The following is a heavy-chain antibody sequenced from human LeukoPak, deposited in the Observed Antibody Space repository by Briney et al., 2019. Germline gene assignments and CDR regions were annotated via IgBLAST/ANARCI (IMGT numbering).Heavy chain of an antibody. V-gene: IGHV4-30-4*08. J-gene: IGHJ3*02. CDR1: GGSISSGDYY. CDR3: ARDISSGWYRAFDI. Sequence: PSETLSLTCTVSGGSISSGDYYWSWIRQPPGKGLEWIGYIYYSGSTYYNPSLKSRVTISVDTSKNQFSLKLSSVTAADTAVYDCARDISSGWYRAFDIWGQGTMVTVSS. D-gene: IGHD6-19*01. CDR2: IYYSGST.